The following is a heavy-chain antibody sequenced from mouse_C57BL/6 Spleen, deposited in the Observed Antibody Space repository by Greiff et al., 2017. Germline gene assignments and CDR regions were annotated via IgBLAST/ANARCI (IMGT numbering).Heavy chain of an antibody. CDR2: IYPGSGST. J-gene: IGHJ4*01. CDR3: ALITTVGADYYAMDY. Sequence: QVQLQQPGAELVKPGASVKMSCKASGYTFTSYWITWVKQRPGQGLEWIGDIYPGSGSTNYNEKFKSKATLTVDTSSSTAYMQLSSLTSEDSAVYYCALITTVGADYYAMDYWGQGTSVTVSS. CDR1: GYTFTSYW. V-gene: IGHV1-55*01. D-gene: IGHD1-1*01.